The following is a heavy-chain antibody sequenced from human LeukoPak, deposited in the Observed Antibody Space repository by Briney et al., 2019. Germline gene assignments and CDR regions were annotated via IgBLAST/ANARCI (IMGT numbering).Heavy chain of an antibody. J-gene: IGHJ4*02. D-gene: IGHD5-18*01. CDR3: ATGRGSYGYDTFDY. CDR2: FDPEDGET. V-gene: IGHV1-24*01. CDR1: GYTLTELS. Sequence: ASVKVSCKVSGYTLTELSMHWVRQAPGKGLEWMGGFDPEDGETIYAQKFQGRVTMTEDTSTDTAYMELSSLRSEDTAVYYCATGRGSYGYDTFDYWGQGTLVTVSS.